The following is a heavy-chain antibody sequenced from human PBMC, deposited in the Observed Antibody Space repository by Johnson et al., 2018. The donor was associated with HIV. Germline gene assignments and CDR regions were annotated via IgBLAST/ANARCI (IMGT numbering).Heavy chain of an antibody. CDR1: GFTFSSYA. Sequence: QMQLVESGGGVVQPGRSLRLSCAASGFTFSSYAMHWVRQAPGKGLEWVAIISYDGNNKYYADSVKGRFTISRDNSKNTLYLQMNSLRLEDTALYYCARVPFPRPTSPNYINDAFDIWGQGTMVTGSS. V-gene: IGHV3-30-3*01. CDR2: ISYDGNNK. D-gene: IGHD4-11*01. CDR3: ARVPFPRPTSPNYINDAFDI. J-gene: IGHJ3*02.